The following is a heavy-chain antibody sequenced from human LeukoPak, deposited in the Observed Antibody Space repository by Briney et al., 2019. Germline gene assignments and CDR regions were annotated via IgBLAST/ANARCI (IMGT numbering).Heavy chain of an antibody. Sequence: GGSLRLSCAASGFPFSSYSMTWVRQAPGKGLEWVANIKPDGTTKFYVDSVKGRFTISRDNALNSLYLQMNSLRAEDTAVYYCARRITMVRGVTYWGQGTLVTVSS. CDR2: IKPDGTTK. V-gene: IGHV3-7*01. CDR3: ARRITMVRGVTY. D-gene: IGHD3-10*01. J-gene: IGHJ4*02. CDR1: GFPFSSYS.